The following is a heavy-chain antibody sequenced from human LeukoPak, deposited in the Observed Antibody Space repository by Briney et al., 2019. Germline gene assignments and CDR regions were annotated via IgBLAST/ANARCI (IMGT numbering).Heavy chain of an antibody. CDR3: ASAPGNVAGPIFDY. CDR2: ISAYNGNT. V-gene: IGHV1-18*01. D-gene: IGHD3-10*01. Sequence: GASVKVSCKASGYTFTSYGISWVRQAPGQGLEWMGWISAYNGNTNYAQKLQGRVTMTTDTSTSTAYMELRSLRSEDTAVYYCASAPGNVAGPIFDYWGQGTLVTVSS. CDR1: GYTFTSYG. J-gene: IGHJ4*02.